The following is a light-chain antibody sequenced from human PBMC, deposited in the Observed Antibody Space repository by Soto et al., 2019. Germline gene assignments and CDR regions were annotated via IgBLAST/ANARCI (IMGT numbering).Light chain of an antibody. CDR2: DVT. V-gene: IGLV2-11*01. CDR3: YSYAGTYTLV. Sequence: QSALAQPRSVSGSPGQSATISCTGTANDVGGHNYVSWYQQHPGEAPKLLIYDVTERPSGVPDRFSGSKSGNTASLTISGLQTEDEADYYCYSYAGTYTLVFGTGTKVTVL. J-gene: IGLJ1*01. CDR1: ANDVGGHNY.